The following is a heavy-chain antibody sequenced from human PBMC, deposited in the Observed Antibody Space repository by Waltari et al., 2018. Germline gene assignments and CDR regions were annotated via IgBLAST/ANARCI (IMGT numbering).Heavy chain of an antibody. CDR2: IKQDGSEK. D-gene: IGHD2-15*01. Sequence: EVQLVASGGGLVQPGGSLRLSCAASGFTFSRYWMSCVRQAPGKGLGWVANIKQDGSEKYYVDSVKGRFTISRDNAKNSLDLQMNSLRAEDTAVYYCAREGDGGGGLDYWGQGTLVTVSS. V-gene: IGHV3-7*01. J-gene: IGHJ4*02. CDR3: AREGDGGGGLDY. CDR1: GFTFSRYW.